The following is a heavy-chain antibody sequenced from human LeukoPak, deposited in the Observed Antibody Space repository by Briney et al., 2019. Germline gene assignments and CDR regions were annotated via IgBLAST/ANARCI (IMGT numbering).Heavy chain of an antibody. CDR2: IIPIFGTA. Sequence: SVKVSCKASGGTFSSYAISWVRQAPGQGLEWMGGIIPIFGTANYAQKFQGRVTITADESTSTAYMELSSLRSEDTAVYYCARGRPAYCSGGSCYDYYYYMDVWGKGTTVTVSS. CDR1: GGTFSSYA. J-gene: IGHJ6*03. D-gene: IGHD2-15*01. V-gene: IGHV1-69*13. CDR3: ARGRPAYCSGGSCYDYYYYMDV.